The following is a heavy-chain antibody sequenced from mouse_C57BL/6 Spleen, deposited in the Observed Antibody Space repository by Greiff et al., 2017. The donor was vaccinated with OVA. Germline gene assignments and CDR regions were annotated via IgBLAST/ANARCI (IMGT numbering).Heavy chain of an antibody. Sequence: QVQLQQPGAELVKPGASVKLSCKASGYTFTSYWMQWVKQRPGQGLEWIGEIDPSDSYTNYNQKFKGKATLTVDTSSSTAYMQLSSLTSEDSAVYYCARDPSYDGPDDWGQGTTLTVSS. V-gene: IGHV1-50*01. CDR1: GYTFTSYW. D-gene: IGHD1-2*01. CDR2: IDPSDSYT. CDR3: ARDPSYDGPDD. J-gene: IGHJ2*01.